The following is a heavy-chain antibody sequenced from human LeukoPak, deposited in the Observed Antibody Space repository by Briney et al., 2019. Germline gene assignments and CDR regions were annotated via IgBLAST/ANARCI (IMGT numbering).Heavy chain of an antibody. CDR2: ISSSGNFI. CDR1: GFIFSTYE. CDR3: ARLRGNAYDESGFYPHYYMDV. V-gene: IGHV3-48*03. J-gene: IGHJ6*03. D-gene: IGHD3-22*01. Sequence: PGGSLRLSCAASGFIFSTYEMSWVRQAPGKGLEWVSHISSSGNFIYYADSVKGRFSISRDNVRNSVFLQMDSLRGEDSAIYYCARLRGNAYDESGFYPHYYMDVWGKGTRVIISS.